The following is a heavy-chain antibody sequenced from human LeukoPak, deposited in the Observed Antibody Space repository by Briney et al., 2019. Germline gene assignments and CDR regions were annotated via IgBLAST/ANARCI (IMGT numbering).Heavy chain of an antibody. Sequence: GGSLRLSCAASGFTFSSYAMSWVRQGPGKGLEGLKWVSSISGRGDRTNYADSVKGRFTISRDNSKNTLYLQMNSLRAEDTAIYYCARFQDCGGDCPFDYWGQGTLVTVSS. CDR3: ARFQDCGGDCPFDY. V-gene: IGHV3-23*01. J-gene: IGHJ4*02. CDR1: GFTFSSYA. CDR2: ISGRGDRT. D-gene: IGHD2-21*02.